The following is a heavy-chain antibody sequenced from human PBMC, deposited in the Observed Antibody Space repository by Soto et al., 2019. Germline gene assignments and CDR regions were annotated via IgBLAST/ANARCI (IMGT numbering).Heavy chain of an antibody. CDR1: GFTFSSYP. V-gene: IGHV3-23*01. Sequence: EVQLLESGGGLVQPGGSLRLSCAASGFTFSSYPMSWVRQPPGKGLEWVSAISGSGGSTYYADSVKGRSTISGGNSKNTLYLQMNSLRAEDTAVYYCAKDLDRSGCPGDYWGQGTLVTVSS. CDR2: ISGSGGST. J-gene: IGHJ4*02. D-gene: IGHD6-19*01. CDR3: AKDLDRSGCPGDY.